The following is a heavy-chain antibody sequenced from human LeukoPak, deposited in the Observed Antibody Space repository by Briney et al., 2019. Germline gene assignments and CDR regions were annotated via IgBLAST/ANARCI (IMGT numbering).Heavy chain of an antibody. J-gene: IGHJ4*02. V-gene: IGHV4-38-2*01. CDR3: ARHEEEDGYNAKTIDS. Sequence: KPSETLSLTCAVSGYSISSGYYWGWIRQPPGKGLEWIGSIYHSGSTYYNPSLKSRVTISVDTSKNQFSLKLSSVTAADTAVYYCARHEEEDGYNAKTIDSWGQGTLVTVSS. D-gene: IGHD5-24*01. CDR1: GYSISSGYY. CDR2: IYHSGST.